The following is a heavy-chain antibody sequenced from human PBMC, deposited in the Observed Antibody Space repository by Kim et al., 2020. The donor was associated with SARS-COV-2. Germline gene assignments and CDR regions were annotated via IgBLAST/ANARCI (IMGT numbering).Heavy chain of an antibody. CDR2: ITSSGSTI. V-gene: IGHV3-11*01. Sequence: GGSLRLSCAASGFTFSDYYMSWIRQAPGKGLEWISYITSSGSTIYYADSVKGRFTISRDNAKNSLYLQMNSLRAEDTAVYYCARVVGDSSGYPDYWGQGTLVTVSS. D-gene: IGHD3-22*01. CDR1: GFTFSDYY. CDR3: ARVVGDSSGYPDY. J-gene: IGHJ4*02.